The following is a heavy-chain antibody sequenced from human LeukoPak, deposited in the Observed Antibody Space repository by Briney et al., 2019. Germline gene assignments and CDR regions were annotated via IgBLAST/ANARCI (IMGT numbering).Heavy chain of an antibody. J-gene: IGHJ2*01. CDR2: IKSKIDGETT. Sequence: KSGGSLRLSCAVSGFTFKYAWMTWVRQAPGKGLEWVGRIKSKIDGETTDYAAPVKGRFTISRDDSKNTLYLQMNSLKTEDTAVYYCSSRITGQQEDWYFDLWGRGTLLTVSS. D-gene: IGHD1-14*01. CDR3: SSRITGQQEDWYFDL. CDR1: GFTFKYAW. V-gene: IGHV3-15*01.